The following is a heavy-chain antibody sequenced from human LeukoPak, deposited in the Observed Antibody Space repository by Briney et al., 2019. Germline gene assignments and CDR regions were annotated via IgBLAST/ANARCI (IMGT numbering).Heavy chain of an antibody. Sequence: PGGSLRLSCAASGFTFSSYGMHWVRQAPGKGLEWLGVTRYDGRNKYYAPSVKGRFTISRDNSKATVYLLMNSLRAEDTAVYYCAREVAPLYFHYGMDVWGEGTTVTVSS. J-gene: IGHJ6*01. D-gene: IGHD5-12*01. CDR3: AREVAPLYFHYGMDV. V-gene: IGHV3-33*01. CDR1: GFTFSSYG. CDR2: TRYDGRNK.